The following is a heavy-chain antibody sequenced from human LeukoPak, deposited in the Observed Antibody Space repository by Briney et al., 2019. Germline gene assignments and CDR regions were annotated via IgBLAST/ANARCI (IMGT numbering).Heavy chain of an antibody. CDR2: ISSSSGNI. CDR1: GFMFSAYS. J-gene: IGHJ4*02. Sequence: GGSLRLSCTASGFMFSAYSMNWVRQAPGKGLEWVSSISSSSGNIYYADPVKGRFTVARDNAKNSLYLQMNSLRAEDTAVYYCARKGDSWYSYFDYWGQGTLVTVSS. V-gene: IGHV3-21*01. CDR3: ARKGDSWYSYFDY. D-gene: IGHD6-13*01.